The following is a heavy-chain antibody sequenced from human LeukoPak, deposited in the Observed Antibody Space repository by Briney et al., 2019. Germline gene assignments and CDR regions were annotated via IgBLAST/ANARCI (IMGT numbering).Heavy chain of an antibody. V-gene: IGHV4-59*01. CDR3: AGRQEYYGSGSEFDY. D-gene: IGHD3-10*01. CDR1: GGSISSYY. CDR2: IYYSGST. Sequence: ETLSLTCTVSGGSISSYYWSWMRQPPGKGLEWIGYIYYSGSTNYNPSLKSRVTISVDTSKNQFSLKLSSVTAADTAVYYCAGRQEYYGSGSEFDYWGQGTLVTVSS. J-gene: IGHJ4*02.